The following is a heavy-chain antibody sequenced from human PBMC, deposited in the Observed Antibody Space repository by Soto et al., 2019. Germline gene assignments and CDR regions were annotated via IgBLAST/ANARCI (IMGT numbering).Heavy chain of an antibody. CDR1: GYTFTGYY. J-gene: IGHJ3*02. Sequence: ASVKVSCKASGYTFTGYYMHWVRQAPGQGLEWMGWINPNSGGTNYAQKFQGWVTMTRDTSISTAYMELSRLRSDDTAVYYCVRDRGYSSGWDAFDIWGQGTMVTVSS. V-gene: IGHV1-2*04. D-gene: IGHD6-19*01. CDR3: VRDRGYSSGWDAFDI. CDR2: INPNSGGT.